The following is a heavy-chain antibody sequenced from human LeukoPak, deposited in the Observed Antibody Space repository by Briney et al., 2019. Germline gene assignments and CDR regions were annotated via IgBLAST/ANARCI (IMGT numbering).Heavy chain of an antibody. CDR3: ARDRENNNFWSGYSG. Sequence: GGSLRLSCAASGFTFSRYWMSWVRQAPGKGLEWVANIKQDGSEKYYVDSVKDRFTISRDNAKNSLYLQMNNLRAEDTAAYYCARDRENNNFWSGYSGWGQGTLVTVSS. CDR2: IKQDGSEK. V-gene: IGHV3-7*01. CDR1: GFTFSRYW. J-gene: IGHJ4*02. D-gene: IGHD3-3*01.